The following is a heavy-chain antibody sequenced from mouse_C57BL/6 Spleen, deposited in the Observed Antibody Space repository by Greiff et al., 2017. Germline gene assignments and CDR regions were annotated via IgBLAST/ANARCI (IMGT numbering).Heavy chain of an antibody. CDR2: INPNNGGT. Sequence: VHVKQSGPELVKPGASVKMSCKASGYTFTDYNMHWVKQSHGKSLEWIGYINPNNGGTSYNQKFKGKATLTVNKSSSTAYMELRSLTSEDSAVYYCARPDSIYYSNYGGFAYWGQGTLVTVSA. D-gene: IGHD2-5*01. J-gene: IGHJ3*01. CDR1: GYTFTDYN. V-gene: IGHV1-22*01. CDR3: ARPDSIYYSNYGGFAY.